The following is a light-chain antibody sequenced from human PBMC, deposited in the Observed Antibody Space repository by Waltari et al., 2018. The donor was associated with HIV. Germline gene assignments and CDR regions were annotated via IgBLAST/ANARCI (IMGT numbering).Light chain of an antibody. CDR1: SSYVDTF. V-gene: IGLV1-51*01. Sequence: QSALTQPHSVSGSPGQSLTISCTGTSSYVDTFVSWYQQHPGKAPKVIIYDVNKRPSGISDRFSGSKSGTSATLGITGLQTGDEADYYCGTWDSGLTMTWVFGGGTKVTVL. CDR3: GTWDSGLTMTWV. CDR2: DVN. J-gene: IGLJ3*02.